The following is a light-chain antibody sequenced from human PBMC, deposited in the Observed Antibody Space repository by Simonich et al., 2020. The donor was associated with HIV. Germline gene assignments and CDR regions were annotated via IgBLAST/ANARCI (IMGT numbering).Light chain of an antibody. CDR1: QSVSSSY. CDR2: GAS. J-gene: IGKJ2*01. V-gene: IGKV3-20*01. CDR3: QQYNNWPPMYT. Sequence: EIVLTQSPGTLSLSPGDRATVSCRASQSVSSSYLTWYQQKPGQAPRLLIYGASSRATGLPDRFSGSGSGTDFTLTISSLEPEDFAVYYCQQYNNWPPMYTFGQGTKLEIK.